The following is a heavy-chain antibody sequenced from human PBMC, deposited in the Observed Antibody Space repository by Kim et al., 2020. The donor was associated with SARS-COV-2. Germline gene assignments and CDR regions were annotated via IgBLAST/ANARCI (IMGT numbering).Heavy chain of an antibody. CDR3: ARRVDDSSGWYHSITDDY. CDR1: GYSFTSYW. CDR2: IDPSDSYT. V-gene: IGHV5-10-1*01. Sequence: GESLKISCKGSGYSFTSYWISWVRQMPGKGLEWMGRIDPSDSYTNYSPSLQGHVTISADKSISTAYLQWSSLKASDTAMYYCARRVDDSSGWYHSITDDYWGQGTLVTVSS. J-gene: IGHJ4*02. D-gene: IGHD6-19*01.